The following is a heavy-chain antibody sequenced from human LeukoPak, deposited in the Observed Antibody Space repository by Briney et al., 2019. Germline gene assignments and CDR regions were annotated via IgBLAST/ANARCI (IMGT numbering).Heavy chain of an antibody. CDR3: ATWNSGSNSFDY. V-gene: IGHV4-59*08. D-gene: IGHD1-26*01. CDR2: IHYSGST. CDR1: GGSISTYY. Sequence: SETLSLTCSVSGGSISTYYWSWIRQPPGKGLEWIGYIHYSGSTNYNPSLMSRVTISVDASKKQFSLRLSSLTAADTAVYYCATWNSGSNSFDYWGQGTLVTVSS. J-gene: IGHJ4*02.